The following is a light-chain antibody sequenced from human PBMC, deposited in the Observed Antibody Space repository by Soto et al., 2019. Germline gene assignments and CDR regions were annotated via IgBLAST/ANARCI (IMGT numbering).Light chain of an antibody. CDR3: QQYGSSPPYT. J-gene: IGKJ2*01. CDR1: QSVSSSY. V-gene: IGKV3-20*01. CDR2: GAS. Sequence: EIVLTQSPGTLSLSPGERATLSCRASQSVSSSYLSWYQQKTGQAPRLLIYGASSRATGIPDRFSGSGSGTDFTLTISRLETEDFVVYYCQQYGSSPPYTFGQGTKLEIK.